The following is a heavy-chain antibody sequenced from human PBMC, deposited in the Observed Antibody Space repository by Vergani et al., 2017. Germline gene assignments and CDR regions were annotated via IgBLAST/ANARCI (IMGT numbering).Heavy chain of an antibody. J-gene: IGHJ6*02. V-gene: IGHV3-23*01. CDR3: AKANPRNSGYDYLYYYHAMDV. CDR2: ISGSGGST. Sequence: EVQLLESGGDLVQPGGSLRLSCAASGFTFNHYAMIWVRQAPGKGLEWVSGISGSGGSTYYAGSVKGRFTFSRDSSKNTLYLQMNSLSAGDTAVYYCAKANPRNSGYDYLYYYHAMDVWGQGTTVTVSS. D-gene: IGHD5-12*01. CDR1: GFTFNHYA.